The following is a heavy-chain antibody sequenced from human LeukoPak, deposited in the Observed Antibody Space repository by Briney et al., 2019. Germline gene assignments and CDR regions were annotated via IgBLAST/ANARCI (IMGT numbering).Heavy chain of an antibody. Sequence: SETLSLTCAVYGGSFSGYYWSWIRQPPGKGLEWIGEINHSGSTNYNPSLKSRVTISVDTSKNQFSLKLSSVTAADTAVYYCARDRGYYDYVWGSYRSPYYYYGMDVWGQGTTVTVSS. CDR1: GGSFSGYY. J-gene: IGHJ6*02. CDR3: ARDRGYYDYVWGSYRSPYYYYGMDV. CDR2: INHSGST. D-gene: IGHD3-16*02. V-gene: IGHV4-34*01.